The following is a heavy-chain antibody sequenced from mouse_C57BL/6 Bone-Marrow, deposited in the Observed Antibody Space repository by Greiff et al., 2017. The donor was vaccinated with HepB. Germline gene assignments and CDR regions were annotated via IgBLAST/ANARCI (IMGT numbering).Heavy chain of an antibody. D-gene: IGHD1-1*01. V-gene: IGHV10-1*01. J-gene: IGHJ4*01. Sequence: EVQVVESGGGFVQPKGSLKLSCAASGFSFNTYAMNWVRQAPGKGLEWVARIRSKGNNYATYYADSVKDRFTISRDDSESMLYLQMNNLKTEDTAVCYCVSVSSYGSPYAYALDYWGQGTSVTVSS. CDR1: GFSFNTYA. CDR3: VSVSSYGSPYAYALDY. CDR2: IRSKGNNYAT.